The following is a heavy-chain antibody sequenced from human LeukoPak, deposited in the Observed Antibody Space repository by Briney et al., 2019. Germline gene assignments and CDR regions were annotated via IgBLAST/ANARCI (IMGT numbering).Heavy chain of an antibody. CDR2: IIPIFGTA. J-gene: IGHJ4*02. CDR3: ASTKRGYYYDSSGYYKLDY. D-gene: IGHD3-22*01. Sequence: GASVTVSCKDSGGTFSSYAIIWVRQDPPDGLEGMGGIIPIFGTAYYAQKFQGRVTITTDESTSTAYMELSSLRSEHTAVYYCASTKRGYYYDSSGYYKLDYWGQGTLVSVSS. CDR1: GGTFSSYA. V-gene: IGHV1-69*05.